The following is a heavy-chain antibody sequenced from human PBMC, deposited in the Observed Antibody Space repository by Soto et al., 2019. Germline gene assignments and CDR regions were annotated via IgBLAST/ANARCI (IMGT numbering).Heavy chain of an antibody. CDR3: ARGPRIAAAGTVDY. D-gene: IGHD6-13*01. V-gene: IGHV3-11*06. Sequence: GWSLRLSCSASVFTFSDYYMSWIRQAPGKGLEWVSYISSSSSYTNYADSVKGRFTISRDNAKNSLYLQMNSLRAEDTAVYYCARGPRIAAAGTVDYWGQGTLVTVSS. CDR1: VFTFSDYY. CDR2: ISSSSSYT. J-gene: IGHJ4*02.